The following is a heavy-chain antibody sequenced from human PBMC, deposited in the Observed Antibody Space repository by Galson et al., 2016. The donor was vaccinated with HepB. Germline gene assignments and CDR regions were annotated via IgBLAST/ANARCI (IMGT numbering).Heavy chain of an antibody. V-gene: IGHV4-39*01. D-gene: IGHD6-13*01. CDR3: ARHGRTAAVEFDY. CDR1: GGSISSSSYY. CDR2: IYYSGST. Sequence: ETLSLTCTVSGGSISSSSYYWGWIRQPPGKGLEWIGSIYYSGSTYYNPSLKSRVTISVDTSKNQFSLRLSSVTAADTAVYYCARHGRTAAVEFDYWGQGTLVTVSS. J-gene: IGHJ4*02.